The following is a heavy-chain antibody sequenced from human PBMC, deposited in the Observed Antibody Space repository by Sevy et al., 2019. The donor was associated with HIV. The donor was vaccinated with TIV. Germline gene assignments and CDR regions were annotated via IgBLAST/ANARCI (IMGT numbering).Heavy chain of an antibody. CDR3: ARAPPLILTGYYHFDY. CDR1: GFTFSSYS. V-gene: IGHV3-48*01. J-gene: IGHJ4*02. D-gene: IGHD3-9*01. Sequence: GGSLRLSCAASGFTFSSYSMNWVRQAPGKGLEWVSYISSSSSTIYYADSVKGRFTISRDNAKNLLYLQMNSLRAEDTAVYYCARAPPLILTGYYHFDYWGQGTLVTVSS. CDR2: ISSSSSTI.